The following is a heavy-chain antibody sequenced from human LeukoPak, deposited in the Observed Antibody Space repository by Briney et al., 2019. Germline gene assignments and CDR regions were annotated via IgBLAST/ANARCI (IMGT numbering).Heavy chain of an antibody. CDR3: ARGDSGYSSSWPLDY. D-gene: IGHD6-13*01. Sequence: GGSLRLSCAASGFTFSSYWMSWVRQAPGKGLEWVANIKQDGSEKYYVDSVKGRFTISRDNAKNSLYLQMNSLRAEDTAVYYCARGDSGYSSSWPLDYWGQGTLVTVSS. V-gene: IGHV3-7*01. J-gene: IGHJ4*02. CDR1: GFTFSSYW. CDR2: IKQDGSEK.